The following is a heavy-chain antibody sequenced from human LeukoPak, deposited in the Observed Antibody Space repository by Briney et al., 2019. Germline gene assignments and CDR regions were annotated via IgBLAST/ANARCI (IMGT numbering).Heavy chain of an antibody. CDR3: ARAANYYDSSGLDY. CDR2: INHSGST. J-gene: IGHJ4*02. D-gene: IGHD3-22*01. V-gene: IGHV4-34*01. CDR1: GGSFSGYY. Sequence: SETLSLTCAVYGGSFSGYYWSWIRQPPGKGLEWIGEINHSGSTNYNPSLKSRVTISVDTSKNQFSLKLSSVTAADTAVYYCARAANYYDSSGLDYWGRGTLVTVSS.